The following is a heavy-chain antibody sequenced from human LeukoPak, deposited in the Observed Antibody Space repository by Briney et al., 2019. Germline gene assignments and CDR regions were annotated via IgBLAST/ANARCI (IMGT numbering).Heavy chain of an antibody. CDR2: INHSGST. CDR1: GGSFSGYY. J-gene: IGHJ5*02. D-gene: IGHD3-3*02. CDR3: ARHFWSGYYTYTVNWFDP. V-gene: IGHV4-34*01. Sequence: PSETLSLTCAVYGGSFSGYYWSWIRQPPGKGLEWIGEINHSGSTNYNPSLKSRVTISVDTSKNQFSLKLSSVTAADTAVYYCARHFWSGYYTYTVNWFDPRGQGTLVTVSS.